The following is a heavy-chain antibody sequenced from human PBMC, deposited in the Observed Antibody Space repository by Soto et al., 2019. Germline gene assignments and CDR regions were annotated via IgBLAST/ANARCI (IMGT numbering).Heavy chain of an antibody. CDR1: GGSISSYY. J-gene: IGHJ4*02. D-gene: IGHD6-19*01. Sequence: SETLSLTCTVSGGSISSYYWTWIRQPAGKGLEWIGRIYSSGSTNYNPSLKSRVTMSVDTSKNQFSLKLSSVTAADTAVYYCARDEQQWRGFDYWGQGILVTAPQ. CDR2: IYSSGST. CDR3: ARDEQQWRGFDY. V-gene: IGHV4-4*07.